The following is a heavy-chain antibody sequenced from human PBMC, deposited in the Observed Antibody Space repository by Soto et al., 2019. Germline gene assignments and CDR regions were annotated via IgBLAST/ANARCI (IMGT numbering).Heavy chain of an antibody. Sequence: QVQLQQSGTGLVKPSQTLSLTCDISGDSVSSNSAAWNWIRQSPSRGLECLGRTSYRSKWYNDYAVSVKSRIXPXPXXSKNHFSLQLNSVTPEDTALEYCASSDRIGFGCDYWGQGTLVTVSS. V-gene: IGHV6-1*01. CDR1: GDSVSSNSAA. CDR3: ASSDRIGFGCDY. J-gene: IGHJ4*02. CDR2: TSYRSKWYN. D-gene: IGHD3-22*01.